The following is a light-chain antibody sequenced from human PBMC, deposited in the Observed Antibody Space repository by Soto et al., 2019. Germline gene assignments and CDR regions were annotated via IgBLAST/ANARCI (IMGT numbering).Light chain of an antibody. CDR1: SSNIGAGYD. CDR2: GNT. J-gene: IGLJ3*02. Sequence: QPVLTQPPSVSGAPGQRVTISCTGSSSNIGAGYDVHWYQQLPGAAPKPLIYGNTNRPSGVPDRFSGSKSGTSASLAITGLQAEDEAEYYCQSYDSSLSGWVFGGGTKLTVL. V-gene: IGLV1-40*01. CDR3: QSYDSSLSGWV.